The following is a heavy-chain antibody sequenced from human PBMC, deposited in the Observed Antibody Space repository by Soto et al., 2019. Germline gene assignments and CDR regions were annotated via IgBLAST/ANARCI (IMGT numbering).Heavy chain of an antibody. CDR1: GYTFTTYD. D-gene: IGHD3-9*01. CDR3: ARPGLDVLTGSYGLDV. V-gene: IGHV1-18*01. Sequence: ASVKVSCKASGYTFTTYDISWVRQAPGQGLEWMGRISTYNGNTNYPQSLQGRLTMTTDTSTTTAYMELRSLRSDDTAVYYCARPGLDVLTGSYGLDVWGQGTTVTVSS. J-gene: IGHJ6*02. CDR2: ISTYNGNT.